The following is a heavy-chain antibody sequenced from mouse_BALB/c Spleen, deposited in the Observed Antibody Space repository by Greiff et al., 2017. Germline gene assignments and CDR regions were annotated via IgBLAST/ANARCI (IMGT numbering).Heavy chain of an antibody. Sequence: EVKVVESGGGLVQPGGSLKLSCAASGFTFSSYGMSWVRKTPDKRLELVATINSNGGSTYYPDSVKGRFTISRDNAKNTLYLQMSSLKSEDTAMYYCAREGSYRTGFANWGQGTLVTVSA. J-gene: IGHJ3*01. D-gene: IGHD2-14*01. CDR1: GFTFSSYG. CDR2: INSNGGST. V-gene: IGHV5-6-3*01. CDR3: AREGSYRTGFAN.